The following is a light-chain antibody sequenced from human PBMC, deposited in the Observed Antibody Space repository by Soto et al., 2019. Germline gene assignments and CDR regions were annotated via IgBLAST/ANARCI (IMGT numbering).Light chain of an antibody. J-gene: IGLJ3*02. CDR3: ETWYSNTHKV. Sequence: QLVLTQSSSASASLGSSVKLTCILSSGHSTYIIAWHQQQPGKAPRFLMTLDRSGSYTRGSGVPDRFSGSSSGADRYLTISNLQFEDEGDYYCETWYSNTHKVFGGGTKVTVL. CDR2: LDRSGSY. V-gene: IGLV4-60*02. CDR1: SGHSTYI.